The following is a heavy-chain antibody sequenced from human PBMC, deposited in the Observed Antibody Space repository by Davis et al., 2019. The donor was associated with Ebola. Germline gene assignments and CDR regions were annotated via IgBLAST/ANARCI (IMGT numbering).Heavy chain of an antibody. V-gene: IGHV1-18*04. D-gene: IGHD6-13*01. CDR3: ARRYSSSWHFDY. CDR2: ISAYNGNT. Sequence: ASVKVSCKASGYTFTSYGISWVRQAPGQGLEWMGWISAYNGNTNYAQKLQGRVTMTTDTSTSTAYMELSSLRSEDTAVYYCARRYSSSWHFDYWGQGTLVTVSS. CDR1: GYTFTSYG. J-gene: IGHJ4*02.